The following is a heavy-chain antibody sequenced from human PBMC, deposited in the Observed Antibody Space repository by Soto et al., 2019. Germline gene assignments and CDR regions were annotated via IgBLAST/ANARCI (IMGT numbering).Heavy chain of an antibody. CDR3: VRGRAVTTPGPNCDY. CDR2: ISSSSSTI. Sequence: EVQLVESGGGLVQPGGSLRLSCVVSGFTFSSYSMNWVRQAPGKGLEWVSYISSSSSTIYYADSVKGRFTISRDNAKNSLYLQMNSLRAEDTAVYYCVRGRAVTTPGPNCDYWVQGTLVTVSS. D-gene: IGHD3-3*01. CDR1: GFTFSSYS. J-gene: IGHJ4*02. V-gene: IGHV3-48*01.